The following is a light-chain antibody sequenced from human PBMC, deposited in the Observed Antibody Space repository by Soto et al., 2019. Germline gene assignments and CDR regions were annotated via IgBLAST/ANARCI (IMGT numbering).Light chain of an antibody. CDR3: LLYYGGAQPWV. CDR1: TGTVTSGYY. V-gene: IGLV7-43*01. CDR2: STS. J-gene: IGLJ3*02. Sequence: QTVVTQEPSLTVSPGGTVTLTCASSTGTVTSGYYPNWFQQKPGQAPRSLIYSTSKKHSWTPARFSGSLLGSKAALILSGVQPEDEAEYYCLLYYGGAQPWVFGGGTKLTVL.